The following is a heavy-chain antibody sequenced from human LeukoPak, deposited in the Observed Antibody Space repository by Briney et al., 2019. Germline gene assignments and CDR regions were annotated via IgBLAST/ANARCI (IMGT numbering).Heavy chain of an antibody. Sequence: GGSLRLSCAASGFTFSTYWMNWVRQAPGKGLEWVSYISSSSSTIYYADSVKGRFTISRDNAKNSLYLQMNSLRAEDTAVYYCASTFKWSVITTKGGDYWGQGTLVTVSS. CDR1: GFTFSTYW. CDR2: ISSSSSTI. D-gene: IGHD3-22*01. V-gene: IGHV3-48*04. CDR3: ASTFKWSVITTKGGDY. J-gene: IGHJ4*02.